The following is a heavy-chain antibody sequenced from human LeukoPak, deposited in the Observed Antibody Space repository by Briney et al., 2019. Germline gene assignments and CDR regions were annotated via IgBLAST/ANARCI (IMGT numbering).Heavy chain of an antibody. Sequence: GGSLRLSCAASGFTFSTSWMTWVRQAPGKGLEWVANIKEDGSAKNYVDFVKGRFTISRDNAKNALYLQMNSLRVEDTAVYYCARGKAYNSFDLWGQGTLVIVSS. CDR3: ARGKAYNSFDL. CDR1: GFTFSTSW. J-gene: IGHJ5*02. D-gene: IGHD1-14*01. V-gene: IGHV3-7*01. CDR2: IKEDGSAK.